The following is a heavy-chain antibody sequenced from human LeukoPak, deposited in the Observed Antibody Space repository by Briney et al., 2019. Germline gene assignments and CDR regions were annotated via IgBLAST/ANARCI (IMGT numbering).Heavy chain of an antibody. CDR2: INHSGRT. Sequence: PSETLSLTCAVYGGSLSGSYCTWIRQSPEKGLEWIGEINHSGRTNYNPSLESRATISVDTSNNQFSLKLRSVTAADTAVYYCARDPCSTINCLLRFWGQGTLVTVFS. J-gene: IGHJ4*02. V-gene: IGHV4-34*01. D-gene: IGHD2/OR15-2a*01. CDR3: ARDPCSTINCLLRF. CDR1: GGSLSGSY.